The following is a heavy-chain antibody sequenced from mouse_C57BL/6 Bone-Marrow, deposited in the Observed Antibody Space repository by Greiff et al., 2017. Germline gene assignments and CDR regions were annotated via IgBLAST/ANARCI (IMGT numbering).Heavy chain of an antibody. CDR3: ARLANYDGSREAMDY. V-gene: IGHV1-20*01. CDR1: GYSFTGYF. CDR2: LHPYNGDT. D-gene: IGHD1-1*01. Sequence: VQLKESGPELVKPGDSVKISCKASGYSFTGYFMNWVMQSHGQSLEWIGRLHPYNGDTFYNQKFKGKATLTVDKSSSTAHMELRSLTSEDSAVYYCARLANYDGSREAMDYWGQGTSVTVSS. J-gene: IGHJ4*01.